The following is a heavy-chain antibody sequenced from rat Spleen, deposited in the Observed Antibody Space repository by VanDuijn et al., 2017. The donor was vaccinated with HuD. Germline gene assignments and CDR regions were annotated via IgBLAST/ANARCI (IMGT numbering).Heavy chain of an antibody. Sequence: EVQLVESGGGLVQPGRSLKLSCVASGFTFNNYWMTWIRQAPGKGLEWVASITHTDGNTYYPDSVKGRFTISRDNAKNTLYLQMNSLRSEDTATYYCARENYTLDYWGQGVMVTVSS. CDR3: ARENYTLDY. CDR2: ITHTDGNT. D-gene: IGHD1-8*01. CDR1: GFTFNNYW. J-gene: IGHJ2*01. V-gene: IGHV5-31*01.